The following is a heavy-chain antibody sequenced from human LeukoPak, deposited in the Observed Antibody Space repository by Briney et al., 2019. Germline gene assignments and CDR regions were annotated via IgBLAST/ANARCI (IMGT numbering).Heavy chain of an antibody. CDR2: IYHSGST. V-gene: IGHV4-38-2*02. CDR3: AREVRYSSSWYYFDY. J-gene: IGHJ4*02. D-gene: IGHD6-13*01. Sequence: PSETLSLTCTVSGYSISSGYYWGWIRQPPGKGLEWIGSIYHSGSTYYNPSLKSRVTISVDTSKNQFSLKLSSVTAADTAMYYCAREVRYSSSWYYFDYWGQGTLVTVSS. CDR1: GYSISSGYY.